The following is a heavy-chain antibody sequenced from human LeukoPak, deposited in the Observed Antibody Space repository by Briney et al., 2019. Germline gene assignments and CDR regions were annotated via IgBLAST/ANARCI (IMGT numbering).Heavy chain of an antibody. CDR1: GFTFSEYY. CDR2: ISSSDSTI. CDR3: ARDLGRSYSSGWSSGY. J-gene: IGHJ4*02. Sequence: PGGSQRLSCAASGFTFSEYYTSCLRQARGEGLEWVSYISSSDSTIYYADSVKVRFTITRDNAKNSLYMQMNSLRAEDTALYYCARDLGRSYSSGWSSGYWGQGTLVTVSS. D-gene: IGHD6-19*01. V-gene: IGHV3-11*01.